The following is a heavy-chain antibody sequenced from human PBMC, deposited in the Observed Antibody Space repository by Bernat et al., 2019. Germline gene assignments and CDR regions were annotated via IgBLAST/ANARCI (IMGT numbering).Heavy chain of an antibody. J-gene: IGHJ1*01. V-gene: IGHV4-39*02. CDR3: ARSSDVYRSGRFQH. CDR2: LYFSGSN. CDR1: GSSISSNRYY. D-gene: IGHD5-24*01. Sequence: QLQLQESGPGLVKPSETLFLTCIVSGSSISSNRYYWDRTRQPPGKGLEWIGSLYFSGSNYYNPSLDSRVTISVDTSKNHLSLRLSSVTAADTAVYYCARSSDVYRSGRFQHWGRGTLVTVSS.